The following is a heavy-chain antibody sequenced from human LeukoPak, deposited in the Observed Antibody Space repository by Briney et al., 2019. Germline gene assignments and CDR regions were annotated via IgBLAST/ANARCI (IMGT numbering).Heavy chain of an antibody. CDR1: GFTFSSYA. CDR3: ARTVDTSMVYYFDY. J-gene: IGHJ4*02. Sequence: GSLRLSCAASGFTFSSYAMSWVCQAPGKGLEWVSGISGSGDNTYYADSVKGRFTISRDNSKNTLYLQMNSLRAEDTAVYDCARTVDTSMVYYFDYWGQGTVDTVSS. V-gene: IGHV3-23*01. D-gene: IGHD5-18*01. CDR2: ISGSGDNT.